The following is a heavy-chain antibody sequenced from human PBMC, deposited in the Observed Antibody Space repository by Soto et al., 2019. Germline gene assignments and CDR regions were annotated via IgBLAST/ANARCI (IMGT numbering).Heavy chain of an antibody. V-gene: IGHV3-20*04. CDR3: ASGIVGATTYGMDV. CDR1: GFTFDDYG. J-gene: IGHJ6*02. Sequence: EVQLVESGGGVVRPGGSLRLSCAASGFTFDDYGMSWVRQAPGKGLEWVSGINWNGGSTGYADSVKGRFTISRDNAKNSLYLQMIRLRAEDTAVYYCASGIVGATTYGMDVWGQGTTVTVSS. CDR2: INWNGGST. D-gene: IGHD1-26*01.